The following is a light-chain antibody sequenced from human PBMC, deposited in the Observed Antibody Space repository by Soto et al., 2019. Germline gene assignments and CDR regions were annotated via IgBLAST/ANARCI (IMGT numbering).Light chain of an antibody. CDR3: LGRNRWPRGA. V-gene: IGKV3D-20*02. J-gene: IGKJ4*01. Sequence: EIVLTQSPGTLSLSPGERATLSCRASQSVSSYYLAWYEQKPGQAPRLLIYAASSRATGIPDRFSGGGSGTVFTLTISSLEPEVFAVYYCLGRNRWPRGAFGAGSKLDIK. CDR1: QSVSSYY. CDR2: AAS.